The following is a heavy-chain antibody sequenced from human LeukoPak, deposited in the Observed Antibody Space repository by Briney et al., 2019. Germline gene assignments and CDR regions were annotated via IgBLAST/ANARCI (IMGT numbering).Heavy chain of an antibody. CDR1: GRSISSSSYY. V-gene: IGHV4-39*01. CDR3: ARPRSSGYYSGAFDI. D-gene: IGHD3-22*01. CDR2: IYYSGST. J-gene: IGHJ3*02. Sequence: PSETLSLTCTVSGRSISSSSYYWGWIRQPPGKGLEWIGSIYYSGSTYYNPSLKSRVTISVDTSRNQFSLKLSSVTAADTAVYYCARPRSSGYYSGAFDIWGQGTMVTVSS.